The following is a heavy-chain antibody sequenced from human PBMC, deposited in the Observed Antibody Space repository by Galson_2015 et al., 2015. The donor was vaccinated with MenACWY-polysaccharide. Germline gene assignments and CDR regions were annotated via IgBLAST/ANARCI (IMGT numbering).Heavy chain of an antibody. J-gene: IGHJ5*02. Sequence: DSVRGRFTISRDNAKNTLYLEMTSLRAEDTAVYYCTKAGAKYCSGSSCYFNWFDPWGQGTLVTVSS. V-gene: IGHV3-74*01. CDR3: TKAGAKYCSGSSCYFNWFDP. D-gene: IGHD2-15*01.